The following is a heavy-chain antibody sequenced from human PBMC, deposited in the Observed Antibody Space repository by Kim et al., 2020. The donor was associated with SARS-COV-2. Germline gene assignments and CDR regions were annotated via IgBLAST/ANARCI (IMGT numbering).Heavy chain of an antibody. CDR1: GGSFSSYY. D-gene: IGHD1-26*01. CDR2: IYTSGST. V-gene: IGHV4-4*07. Sequence: SETLSLTCTVSGGSFSSYYWSWIRQPAGKGLEWIGRIYTSGSTNYNPSLKGRVTMSVDTSKNQFSLKLTSVTAADTAVFYCARDWGGSRPHYFDSWGQGTLVTVSS. CDR3: ARDWGGSRPHYFDS. J-gene: IGHJ4*02.